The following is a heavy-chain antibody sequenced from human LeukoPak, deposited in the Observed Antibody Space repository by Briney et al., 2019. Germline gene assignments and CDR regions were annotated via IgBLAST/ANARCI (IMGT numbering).Heavy chain of an antibody. Sequence: SETLSLTCTVSGGSLSTYYWSWIRQPPGKGLEWMGYIYYTGSTNYNPSLKSRVTMSVDTSKNQFSLKLTSVTAADTAVYFCVRHFHGSGYVVDLWGQGTLVTVSS. V-gene: IGHV4-59*08. D-gene: IGHD6-13*01. J-gene: IGHJ5*02. CDR2: IYYTGST. CDR1: GGSLSTYY. CDR3: VRHFHGSGYVVDL.